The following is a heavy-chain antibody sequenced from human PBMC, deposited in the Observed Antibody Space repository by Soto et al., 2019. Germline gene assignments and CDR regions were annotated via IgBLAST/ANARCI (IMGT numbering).Heavy chain of an antibody. J-gene: IGHJ5*02. Sequence: GASVKVSCKTSGYTFSTYILYWMRQAPGQRLEWMGWINVGKGNTKYSEKFQGRVTISVDTSKNQFSLKLSSVTAADTAVYYCAGSGWYEKAWFDPWGQGTLVTVSS. CDR2: INVGKGNT. CDR3: AGSGWYEKAWFDP. V-gene: IGHV1-3*01. CDR1: GYTFSTYI. D-gene: IGHD6-19*01.